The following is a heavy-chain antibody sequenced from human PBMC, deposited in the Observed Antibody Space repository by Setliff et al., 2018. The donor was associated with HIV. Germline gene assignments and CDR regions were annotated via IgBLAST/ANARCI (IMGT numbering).Heavy chain of an antibody. CDR3: VRSLSGNSSTYYWAFDF. D-gene: IGHD3-22*01. V-gene: IGHV3-21*01. CDR2: ISGSGTYT. CDR1: GFTFSTYA. Sequence: PGGSLRLSCAASGFTFSTYAMNWVRLRPGKGLEWVASISGSGTYTHYADSVRGRFTVSRDNAKNSLWLQLDSLKVEDTALYFCVRSLSGNSSTYYWAFDFWGQGAPVTVSS. J-gene: IGHJ4*02.